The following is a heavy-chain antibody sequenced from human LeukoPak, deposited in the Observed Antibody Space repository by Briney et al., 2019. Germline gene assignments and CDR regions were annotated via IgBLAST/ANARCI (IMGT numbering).Heavy chain of an antibody. D-gene: IGHD3-22*01. J-gene: IGHJ4*02. CDR2: INPSGGST. CDR3: ARSYYHESSDYYFPTDY. CDR1: GYTFTSYY. V-gene: IGHV1-46*01. Sequence: GASVKVSCKASGYTFTSYYMHWARQAPGQGLEWMGIINPSGGSTRYAQKVQGRVTMTRDTSTSTVYMELSSLRSEDTAVYYCARSYYHESSDYYFPTDYWGQGTLVTVSS.